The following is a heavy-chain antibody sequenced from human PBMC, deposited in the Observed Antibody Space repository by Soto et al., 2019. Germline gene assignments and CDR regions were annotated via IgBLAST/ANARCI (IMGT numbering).Heavy chain of an antibody. J-gene: IGHJ5*02. CDR2: TYTGGNT. D-gene: IGHD1-26*01. CDR1: GFSVTDCN. Sequence: EVQLVESGGGLIQPGDSLRLSCVASGFSVTDCNLSWVRQAPGKGLEWVSVTYTGGNTYNADSVKGRFTISRDISKNTLYLQMNSLRADDTAVYYCASRNSDNYYDRWGQGTLVTVSS. V-gene: IGHV3-53*01. CDR3: ASRNSDNYYDR.